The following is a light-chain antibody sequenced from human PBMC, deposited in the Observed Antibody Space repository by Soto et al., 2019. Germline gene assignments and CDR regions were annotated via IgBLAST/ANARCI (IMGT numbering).Light chain of an antibody. V-gene: IGKV3-15*01. Sequence: EIVMTQSPATLSASPGERATLSCRASQSVSSNLAWYQQKPGQAPRLLIYGASTRAPGIPARFSGSGAGTEFILTISSLQSEDFAVYYCQQYNNWPPYTFGQGTKLEIK. J-gene: IGKJ2*01. CDR2: GAS. CDR1: QSVSSN. CDR3: QQYNNWPPYT.